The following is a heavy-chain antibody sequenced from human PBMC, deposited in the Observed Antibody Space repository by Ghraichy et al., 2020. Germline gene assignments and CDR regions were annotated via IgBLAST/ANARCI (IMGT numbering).Heavy chain of an antibody. V-gene: IGHV4-30-4*07. CDR1: GVSISSASFS. CDR2: IYNRGTT. Sequence: SETLSLTCSVSGVSISSASFSWSWIRQSPGKGLEWIGYIYNRGTTYYNPSLESRVGLSMDTSKNQFSLRLTSVTAADTAIYYCAREPYSSGLFYFDYWGQGTLVTVSS. J-gene: IGHJ4*02. D-gene: IGHD6-19*01. CDR3: AREPYSSGLFYFDY.